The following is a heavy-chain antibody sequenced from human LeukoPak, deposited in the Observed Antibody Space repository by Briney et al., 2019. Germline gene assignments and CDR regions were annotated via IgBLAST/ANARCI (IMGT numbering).Heavy chain of an antibody. V-gene: IGHV1-69*05. CDR1: GGTFSSYA. Sequence: ASVKVSCKASGGTFSSYAISWVRQAPGQGLEWMGRIIPIFGTANYAQKFQGRVTITTDESTSTAYMELSSLRSEDTAVYYCARCRGGGSCYGDYWGQGTLVTVSS. J-gene: IGHJ4*02. D-gene: IGHD2-15*01. CDR2: IIPIFGTA. CDR3: ARCRGGGSCYGDY.